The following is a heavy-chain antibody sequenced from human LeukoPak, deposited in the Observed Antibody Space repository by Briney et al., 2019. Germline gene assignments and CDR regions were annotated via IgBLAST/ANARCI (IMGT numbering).Heavy chain of an antibody. J-gene: IGHJ4*02. Sequence: GGSLRLSCAASGVTFSSYSMNWVRHAPGKGLEWVSYISSSSSTIYYADSVKGRFTISRDNAKNSLYLQMNSLRAEDTAVYYCARARKRDIVATIPDYWGQGTLVTVSS. CDR1: GVTFSSYS. CDR3: ARARKRDIVATIPDY. CDR2: ISSSSSTI. V-gene: IGHV3-48*04. D-gene: IGHD5-12*01.